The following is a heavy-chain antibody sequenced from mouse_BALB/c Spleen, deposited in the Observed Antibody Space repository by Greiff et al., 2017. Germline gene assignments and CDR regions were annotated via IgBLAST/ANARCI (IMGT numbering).Heavy chain of an antibody. D-gene: IGHD2-10*02. CDR3: ASPLYGNYVGYFDV. V-gene: IGHV5-4*02. CDR1: GFTFSDYY. CDR2: ISDGGSYT. J-gene: IGHJ1*01. Sequence: EVKLVESGGGLVKPGGSLKLSCAASGFTFSDYYMYWVRQTPEKRLEWVATISDGGSYTYYPDSVKGRFTISRDNAKNNLYLQMSSLKSEDTAMYYCASPLYGNYVGYFDVWGAGTTVTVSS.